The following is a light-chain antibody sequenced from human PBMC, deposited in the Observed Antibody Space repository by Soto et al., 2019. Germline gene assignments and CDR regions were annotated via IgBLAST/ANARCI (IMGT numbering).Light chain of an antibody. CDR3: AAWDDSLSGPV. Sequence: QSALTQPASVSGSPGQSIAISCAGTSSDIGTYNHVSWYQQHPGKAPQLLVYNNNQRPSGVPDRFSGSKSDTSASLAISGLQFEDEAVYYCAAWDDSLSGPVFGGGTKVTVL. CDR2: NNN. J-gene: IGLJ3*02. V-gene: IGLV1-47*01. CDR1: SSDIGTYNH.